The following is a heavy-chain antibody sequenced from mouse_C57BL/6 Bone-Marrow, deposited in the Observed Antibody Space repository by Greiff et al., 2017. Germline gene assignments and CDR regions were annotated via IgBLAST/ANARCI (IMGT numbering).Heavy chain of an antibody. V-gene: IGHV1-58*01. J-gene: IGHJ2*01. CDR1: GYTFTSYG. CDR3: ARRVDYFDY. CDR2: IYIGDGYT. Sequence: DVKLQESGAELVRPGSSVKMSCKTSGYTFTSYGINWVKQRPGQGLEWIGYIYIGDGYTEYNAKFKGKATLTSDTSSSTAYMQLSSLTSEDSAIYYCARRVDYFDYWGQGTTLTVSS. D-gene: IGHD1-1*01.